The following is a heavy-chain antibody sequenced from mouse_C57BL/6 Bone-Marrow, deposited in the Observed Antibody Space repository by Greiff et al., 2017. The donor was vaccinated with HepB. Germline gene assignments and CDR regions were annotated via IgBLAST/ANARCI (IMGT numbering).Heavy chain of an antibody. V-gene: IGHV1-15*01. CDR3: THDYYFDY. D-gene: IGHD2-4*01. Sequence: VKLQESGAELVRPGASVTLSCKASGYTFTDYEMHWVKQTPVHGLEWIGAIDPETGGTAYNQKFKGKAILTADKSSSTAYMELRSLTSEDSAVYYCTHDYYFDYWGQGTTLTVSS. J-gene: IGHJ2*01. CDR2: IDPETGGT. CDR1: GYTFTDYE.